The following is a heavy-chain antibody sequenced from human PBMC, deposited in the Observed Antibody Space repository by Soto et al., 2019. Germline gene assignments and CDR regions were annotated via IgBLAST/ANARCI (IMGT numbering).Heavy chain of an antibody. D-gene: IGHD3-3*01. CDR3: AKEYRDFWSGYLSANFDY. J-gene: IGHJ4*02. CDR1: GFTFSSYG. V-gene: IGHV3-30*18. CDR2: ISYDGSNK. Sequence: QVQLVESGGGVVQPGRSLRLSCAASGFTFSSYGMHWVRQAPGKGLEWVAVISYDGSNKYYADSVKGRFIISRDNSKNTLYLQMNSLRAEDTAVYYCAKEYRDFWSGYLSANFDYWGQGTLVTVSS.